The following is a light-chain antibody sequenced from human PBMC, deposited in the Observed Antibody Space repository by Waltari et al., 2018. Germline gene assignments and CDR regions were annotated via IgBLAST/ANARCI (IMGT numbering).Light chain of an antibody. J-gene: IGKJ1*01. V-gene: IGKV3-15*01. CDR1: QSVSSN. CDR2: GAS. CDR3: QQYNNWPRT. Sequence: EIAMTQSPATLSVSPGERATLSCRASQSVSSNLAWYQQKPGQAPRLLIYGASTRPTGIPARFSGSGSGTEFTLTISSLQSEDFAVYYCQQYNNWPRTFGQGTKVEIK.